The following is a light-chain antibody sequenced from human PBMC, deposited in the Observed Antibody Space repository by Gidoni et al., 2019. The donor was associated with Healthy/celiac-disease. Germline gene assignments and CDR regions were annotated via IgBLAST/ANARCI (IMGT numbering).Light chain of an antibody. J-gene: IGLJ3*02. V-gene: IGLV3-19*01. CDR3: NSRDSSGNHLV. CDR1: SLRTNY. CDR2: GKN. Sequence: SSELTQDPDVSGALGQTVRITCQGDSLRTNYASWYQQKPGQAPVLVIYGKNTRPSGIPDRFSGSSSGNTASLTITGAQAEDEADYYCNSRDSSGNHLVFGGGTKLTVL.